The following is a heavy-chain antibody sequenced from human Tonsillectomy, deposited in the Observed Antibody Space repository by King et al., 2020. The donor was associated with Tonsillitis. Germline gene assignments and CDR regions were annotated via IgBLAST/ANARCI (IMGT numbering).Heavy chain of an antibody. V-gene: IGHV3-48*02. CDR3: ARALRITNQYGDPSTGDY. J-gene: IGHJ4*02. D-gene: IGHD4-17*01. CDR2: ISSSSSTI. Sequence: VQLVESGGGLVQPGGSLRLSCAASGFTFSSYSMNWVRQAPGKGLEWVSYISSSSSTIYYADSVKGRFTISRDNAKNSLYLQMNSLRDEDTAVYYCARALRITNQYGDPSTGDYWGQGTLAT. CDR1: GFTFSSYS.